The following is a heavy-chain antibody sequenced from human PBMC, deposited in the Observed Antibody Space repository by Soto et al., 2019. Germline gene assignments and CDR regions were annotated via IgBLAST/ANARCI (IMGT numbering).Heavy chain of an antibody. Sequence: SETRSLTCAGYGGSFSGYYWSWIRQPPGKGLEWIGEINHSGSTNYNPSLKSRVTISVDTSKNQFSLKLSSVTAADTAVYYWSREVKGLQIVGVVDVDPWLKGTLV. CDR2: INHSGST. V-gene: IGHV4-34*01. CDR3: SREVKGLQIVGVVDVDP. CDR1: GGSFSGYY. J-gene: IGHJ5*02. D-gene: IGHD3-3*01.